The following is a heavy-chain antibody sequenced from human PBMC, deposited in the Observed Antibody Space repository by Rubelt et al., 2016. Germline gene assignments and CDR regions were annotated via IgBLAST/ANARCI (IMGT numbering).Heavy chain of an antibody. J-gene: IGHJ4*02. CDR2: INWNGGST. Sequence: QAPGKGLEWVSGINWNGGSTGYADSVKGRFTISRDNAKNSLYLQMNSLRAEDTAVYYCARAVLFDDAGDYWGQGTLVTVSS. V-gene: IGHV3-20*03. D-gene: IGHD3-10*01. CDR3: ARAVLFDDAGDY.